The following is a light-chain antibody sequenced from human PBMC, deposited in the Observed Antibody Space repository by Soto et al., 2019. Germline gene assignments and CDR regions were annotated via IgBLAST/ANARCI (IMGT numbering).Light chain of an antibody. CDR3: QQSYSTPPDT. V-gene: IGKV1-39*01. J-gene: IGKJ2*01. CDR1: QSISKY. CDR2: AAS. Sequence: DIQMTQSPSSLSASVGDRVTITCRASQSISKYLKWYQQKPGQDPNLLIYAASTLQSGVPSRFSGSGSRTDFTLTISSLQPEDFATYYCQQSYSTPPDTFGQGTKLEIK.